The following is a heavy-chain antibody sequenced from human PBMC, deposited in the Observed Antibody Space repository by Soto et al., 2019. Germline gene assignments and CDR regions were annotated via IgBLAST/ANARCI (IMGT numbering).Heavy chain of an antibody. V-gene: IGHV3-33*01. CDR1: GFTFISHG. J-gene: IGHJ4*02. Sequence: QVQMVESGGGAVQPGRSLRLSCAASGFTFISHGMHWVRQAPGKGLERVAVIWYDGRNKYYGESVKGRFTISRDKSEKTAYLQMNSLMAEDTAVYYCARAPDYGGNYFDYWGQGTLVTVSS. CDR3: ARAPDYGGNYFDY. CDR2: IWYDGRNK. D-gene: IGHD4-17*01.